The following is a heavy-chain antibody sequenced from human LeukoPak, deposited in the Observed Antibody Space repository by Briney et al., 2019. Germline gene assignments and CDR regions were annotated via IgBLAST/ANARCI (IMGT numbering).Heavy chain of an antibody. CDR2: ISGSGGST. D-gene: IGHD6-13*01. CDR1: GFTFSSYA. Sequence: GGSLRLSCAASGFTFSSYAMSWVRQAPGKGLEWVPAISGSGGSTYYADSVKGRFTISRDNPKNTLYLQMNSLRAEDTAVYYCAKDSWYFFPPDAFDIWGQGTMVTVSS. J-gene: IGHJ3*02. V-gene: IGHV3-23*01. CDR3: AKDSWYFFPPDAFDI.